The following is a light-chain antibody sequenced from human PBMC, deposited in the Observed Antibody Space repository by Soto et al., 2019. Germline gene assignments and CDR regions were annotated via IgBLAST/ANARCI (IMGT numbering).Light chain of an antibody. Sequence: QFPTTLSLSPWEGPTLSWQASQGIGDTLAWYQHKPGQTPRLLIYDTSTRATGVPTRFSGSRSGAEFTLTINSLQSEDFAVYYCQPYNNWPLTFGGGTKVDIK. CDR3: QPYNNWPLT. CDR1: QGIGDT. J-gene: IGKJ4*01. V-gene: IGKV3-15*01. CDR2: DTS.